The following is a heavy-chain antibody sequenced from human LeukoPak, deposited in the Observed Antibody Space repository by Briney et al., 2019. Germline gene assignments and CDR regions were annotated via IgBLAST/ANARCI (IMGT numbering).Heavy chain of an antibody. V-gene: IGHV4-38-2*02. CDR2: IFHSGGT. Sequence: KPSETLSLTCTVSGYSISSGFQWGWLRQPPGKGLEWIGNIFHSGGTYYSPPLKSRVTISVDTSKNQFFLNLNSVTAADTAVYYCARVGCSSPTCYNRGDNWFDPWGQGTLVTVSS. D-gene: IGHD2-2*02. CDR1: GYSISSGFQ. J-gene: IGHJ5*02. CDR3: ARVGCSSPTCYNRGDNWFDP.